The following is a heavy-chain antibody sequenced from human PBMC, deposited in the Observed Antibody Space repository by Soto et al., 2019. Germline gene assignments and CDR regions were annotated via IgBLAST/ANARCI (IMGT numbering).Heavy chain of an antibody. CDR2: IYYDGTT. CDR1: SGAIISTSYY. V-gene: IGHV4-39*01. J-gene: IGHJ6*02. Sequence: SETLSLTCTVSSGAIISTSYYWAGIRQPPGNGLEWIGAIYYDGTTYYTESLKSRVSISVDTSKNQFSLKVNSVTAADTAVYFCARQGRNTKIVLVKHYAADFWGQGTAVTVSS. CDR3: ARQGRNTKIVLVKHYAADF. D-gene: IGHD3-22*01.